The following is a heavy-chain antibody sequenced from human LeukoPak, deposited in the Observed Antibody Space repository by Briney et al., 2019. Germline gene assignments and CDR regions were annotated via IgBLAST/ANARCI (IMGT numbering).Heavy chain of an antibody. CDR1: GGSISSSGYY. CDR2: IYYTGNT. Sequence: SETLSLTCTVSGGSISSSGYYWGWIRQPPGKGLEWIGNIYYTGNTYYNASLKSRVTISVDTSKNQFSLKLSSVTAADTAVYYCARVFPPYSSGWYYFDYWGQGTLVTVSS. CDR3: ARVFPPYSSGWYYFDY. V-gene: IGHV4-39*07. D-gene: IGHD6-19*01. J-gene: IGHJ4*02.